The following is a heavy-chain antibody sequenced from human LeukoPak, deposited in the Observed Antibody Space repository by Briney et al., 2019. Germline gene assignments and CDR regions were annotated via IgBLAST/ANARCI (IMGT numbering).Heavy chain of an antibody. CDR3: ARGILGSYYLYFDY. V-gene: IGHV4-59*01. J-gene: IGHJ4*02. Sequence: SETLSLTCTVSGGSISSYYWSWIRQPPGKGLEWIGYIYYSGSTNYNPSLKSRVTISVDTSKNQFSLKLSSVTAADTAVYYCARGILGSYYLYFDYWGQGTLVTVSS. D-gene: IGHD1-26*01. CDR1: GGSISSYY. CDR2: IYYSGST.